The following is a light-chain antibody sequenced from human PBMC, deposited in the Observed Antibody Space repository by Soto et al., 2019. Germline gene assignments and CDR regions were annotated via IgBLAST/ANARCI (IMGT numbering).Light chain of an antibody. J-gene: IGKJ2*01. Sequence: EMVLTQSPGTLSLSPGEIASLSSRASHSGSYRHLAWYQQKPGQAPRLLIYGSSSRASGIPDRFSGSGSGTEFTLTISRLEPEDFAVYYCQQDDSSPRYTFGQGTKLEIK. CDR2: GSS. CDR1: HSGSYRH. CDR3: QQDDSSPRYT. V-gene: IGKV3-20*01.